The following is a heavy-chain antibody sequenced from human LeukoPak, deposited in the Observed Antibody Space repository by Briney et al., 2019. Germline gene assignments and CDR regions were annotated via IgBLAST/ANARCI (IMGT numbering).Heavy chain of an antibody. D-gene: IGHD3-9*01. V-gene: IGHV4-4*07. CDR2: IYTSGST. CDR3: ARDYDVLTAYPPTQLFDP. J-gene: IGHJ5*02. Sequence: SETLSLTCAVYGGSFSGYYWSWIRQPPGKGLEWIGRIYTSGSTNYNPSLKSRVTMSVDTSKNQFSLKLNSVTAADTAVYYCARDYDVLTAYPPTQLFDPWGRGTLVTVSS. CDR1: GGSFSGYY.